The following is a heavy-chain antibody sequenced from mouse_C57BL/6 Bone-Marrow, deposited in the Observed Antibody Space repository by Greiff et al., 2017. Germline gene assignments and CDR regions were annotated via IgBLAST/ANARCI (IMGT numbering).Heavy chain of an antibody. CDR2: IDPSDSST. J-gene: IGHJ3*01. Sequence: QVQLQQPGAELVRPGTSVKLSCKASGYTFTSYWMHWVKQRPGQGLEWIGVIDPSDSSTNYNQKFKGKATLTVDTSSSAAYMQRSSLTSEDSAVXYCARGGSITPWFAYWGQGTLVTVSA. CDR3: ARGGSITPWFAY. D-gene: IGHD1-1*01. V-gene: IGHV1-59*01. CDR1: GYTFTSYW.